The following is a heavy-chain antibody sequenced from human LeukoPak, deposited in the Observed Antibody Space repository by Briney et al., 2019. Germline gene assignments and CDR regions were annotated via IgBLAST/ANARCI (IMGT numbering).Heavy chain of an antibody. V-gene: IGHV4-31*03. CDR3: ARDSRLWFGGFDP. CDR1: GGSITSGGSY. J-gene: IGHJ5*02. D-gene: IGHD3-10*01. Sequence: PSETLSLTCTVSGGSITSGGSYWSWLRQHPGAGLEWIGYIFYSGSTYYNPSLKSRVTISLNTPKNQFSLRLSSVTAADTAVYYCARDSRLWFGGFDPWGQGTLVTFSS. CDR2: IFYSGST.